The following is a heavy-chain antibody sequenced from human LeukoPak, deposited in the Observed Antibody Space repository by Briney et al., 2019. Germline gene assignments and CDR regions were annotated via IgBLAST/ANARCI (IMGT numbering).Heavy chain of an antibody. CDR2: IKSKTDGGTT. CDR3: TTIVVPAAGDDY. D-gene: IGHD2-2*01. J-gene: IGHJ4*02. Sequence: GGSLRLSCAASGFTFSNAWMNWVRQAPEKGLEWVGRIKSKTDGGTTDYAAPVKGRFTISRDDSKNTLYLQMNSLKTEDTAVYYCTTIVVPAAGDDYWGQGTLVTVSS. CDR1: GFTFSNAW. V-gene: IGHV3-15*07.